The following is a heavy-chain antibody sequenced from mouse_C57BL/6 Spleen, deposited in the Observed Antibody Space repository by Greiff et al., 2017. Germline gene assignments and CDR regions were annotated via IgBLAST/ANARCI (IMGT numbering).Heavy chain of an antibody. CDR2: IYPGSGST. CDR1: GYTFTSYW. Sequence: QVQLQQPGAELVKPGASVKMSCKASGYTFTSYWITWVKQRPGQGLEWIGDIYPGSGSTNYNEKFKSKATLTVDNSSSTASMQLSSLTSEDSAVYYCAGGFWFAYWGQGTLVTVSA. D-gene: IGHD3-2*02. V-gene: IGHV1-55*01. J-gene: IGHJ3*01. CDR3: AGGFWFAY.